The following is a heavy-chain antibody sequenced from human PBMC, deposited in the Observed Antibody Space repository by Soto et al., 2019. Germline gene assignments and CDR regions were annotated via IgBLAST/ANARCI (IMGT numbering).Heavy chain of an antibody. CDR3: ARATYDSSTYYLDY. J-gene: IGHJ4*02. Sequence: QVQLQESGPGLVKPSQTLSLTCTVSGASISGGDYCWTWIRQPPGKGLEWIGSIYYTGNTYSNPSLESRLSISVDPSNNQFALRLTSVTAPDTAIYYCARATYDSSTYYLDYWGQGTLVTVSS. CDR1: GASISGGDYC. D-gene: IGHD3-22*01. CDR2: IYYTGNT. V-gene: IGHV4-30-4*01.